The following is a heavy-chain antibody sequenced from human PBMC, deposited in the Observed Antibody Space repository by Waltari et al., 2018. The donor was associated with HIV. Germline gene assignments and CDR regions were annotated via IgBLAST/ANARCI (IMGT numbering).Heavy chain of an antibody. CDR1: GFTFNPFA. D-gene: IGHD3-3*01. CDR3: AKDVRYWDGLFYVGHDAFDV. J-gene: IGHJ3*01. CDR2: VSYDGSDK. Sequence: QVQLVESGGGVVPPGRSLRLSGAASGFTFNPFAIPWVRPAPGKGLEWVADVSYDGSDKHYADSVKGRFTISRDNAKNTVYLQLSSLRAEDTAAYYCAKDVRYWDGLFYVGHDAFDVWGQGTMVTVSS. V-gene: IGHV3-30-3*01.